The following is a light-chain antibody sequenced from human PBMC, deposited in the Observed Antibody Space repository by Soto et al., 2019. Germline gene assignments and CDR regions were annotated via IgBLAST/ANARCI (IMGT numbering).Light chain of an antibody. J-gene: IGLJ2*01. CDR1: SPNIGINT. CDR3: ASWDSSLIGGV. V-gene: IGLV1-51*02. CDR2: EDN. Sequence: QSVLTQPPSVSAAPGQKVTISCSGSSPNIGINTVSWYQQLPGIAPKLLIYEDNKRPSGIPDRFSGSKAGTSATLGITGLQNGDEAEDYCASWDSSLIGGVFGGGTKLTVL.